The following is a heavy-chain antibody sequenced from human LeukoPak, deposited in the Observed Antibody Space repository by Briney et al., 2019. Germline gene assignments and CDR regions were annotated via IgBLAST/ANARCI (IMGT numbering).Heavy chain of an antibody. Sequence: GGSLRLSCAASGFTFRNYRMHWDRQAPGKGLVWVSCINSDGSMTTYADSVKGRFTISRDNAKNTLYLQLNNLRAEDAAVYYCGRYYASGEIDYWGQGTLVTVSS. CDR2: INSDGSMT. CDR1: GFTFRNYR. CDR3: GRYYASGEIDY. V-gene: IGHV3-74*03. D-gene: IGHD3-10*01. J-gene: IGHJ4*02.